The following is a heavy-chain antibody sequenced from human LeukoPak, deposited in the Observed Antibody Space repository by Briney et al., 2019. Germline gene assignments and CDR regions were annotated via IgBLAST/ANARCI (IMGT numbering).Heavy chain of an antibody. CDR2: IYYSGST. D-gene: IGHD3-10*01. CDR3: ARFTMVRGVIIGAFDI. Sequence: SETLSLTCTVSGGSISSSSYYWGWIRQPPGKGLEWIGSIYYSGSTYYNPSLKSRVTISVDTSKNQFSLQLNSVTPEDTAVYYCARFTMVRGVIIGAFDIWGQGTMVTVSS. CDR1: GGSISSSSYY. V-gene: IGHV4-39*07. J-gene: IGHJ3*02.